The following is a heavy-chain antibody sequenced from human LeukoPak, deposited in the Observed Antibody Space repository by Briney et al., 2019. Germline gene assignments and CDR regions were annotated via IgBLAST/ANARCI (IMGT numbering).Heavy chain of an antibody. CDR3: ARVYYGDYEGDY. Sequence: PGGSLRLSCAASGFTFSSYSMNWVRQAPGEGLEWVSSISSSSYIYYADSVKGRFTISRDNAKNSLYLQMNSLRAEDTAVYYCARVYYGDYEGDYWGQGTLVTVSS. D-gene: IGHD4-17*01. CDR2: ISSSSYI. V-gene: IGHV3-21*01. J-gene: IGHJ4*02. CDR1: GFTFSSYS.